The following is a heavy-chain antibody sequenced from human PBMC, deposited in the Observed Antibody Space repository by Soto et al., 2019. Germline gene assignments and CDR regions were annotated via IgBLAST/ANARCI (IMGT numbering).Heavy chain of an antibody. D-gene: IGHD3-10*01. CDR2: ISYDGSNK. V-gene: IGHV3-30*18. CDR1: GFTFSSYG. J-gene: IGHJ4*02. CDR3: AKERISHYYGSGSEPDY. Sequence: GGSLRLSCAASGFTFSSYGMHWVRQAPGKGLEWVAVISYDGSNKYYADSVKGRFTISRDNSKNTLYLQMNSLRAEDTAVYYCAKERISHYYGSGSEPDYWGQGTLVTVSS.